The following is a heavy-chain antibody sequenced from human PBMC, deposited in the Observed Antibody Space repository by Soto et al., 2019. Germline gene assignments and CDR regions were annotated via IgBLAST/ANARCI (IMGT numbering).Heavy chain of an antibody. V-gene: IGHV3-23*01. CDR1: GFTFSSYA. CDR2: ISGSGGST. D-gene: IGHD6-19*01. CDR3: AKARRIAVAGTLDGMDV. Sequence: HPGGSLSLSCAASGFTFSSYAMSWVRQAPGKGLEWVSAISGSGGSTYYADSVKGRFTISRDNSKNTLYLQMNSLRAEDTAVYYCAKARRIAVAGTLDGMDVWGQGTTVTVSS. J-gene: IGHJ6*02.